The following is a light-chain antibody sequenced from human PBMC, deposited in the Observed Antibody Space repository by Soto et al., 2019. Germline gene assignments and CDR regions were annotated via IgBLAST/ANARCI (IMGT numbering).Light chain of an antibody. CDR2: DVT. V-gene: IGLV2-11*01. CDR1: STDVGVHSS. CDR3: CSYAGSYNVV. J-gene: IGLJ2*01. Sequence: QSALTQPRSVSGSPGQSVTISCSGSSTDVGVHSSVSWYQQHPGKAPQLMIYDVTRRPSGVPDRFSGSKSGNTASLTISGLQADDEADYYCSYAGSYNVVFGGGTKLTVL.